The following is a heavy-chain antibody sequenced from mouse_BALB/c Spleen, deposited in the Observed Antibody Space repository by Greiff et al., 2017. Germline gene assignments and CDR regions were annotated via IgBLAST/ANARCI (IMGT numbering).Heavy chain of an antibody. CDR3: ANPEGFAY. CDR2: IDPSDSYT. CDR1: GYTFTSYW. Sequence: QVQLQQSGAELVKPGASVKLSCKASGYTFTSYWMHWVKQRPGQGLEWIGEIDPSDSYTNYNQKFKGKATLTVDKSSSTAYMQLSSLTSEDSAVYYCANPEGFAYWGQGTLVTVSA. V-gene: IGHV1-69*02. J-gene: IGHJ3*01.